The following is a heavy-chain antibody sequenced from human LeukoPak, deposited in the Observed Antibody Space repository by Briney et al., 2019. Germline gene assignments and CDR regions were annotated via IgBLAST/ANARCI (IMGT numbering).Heavy chain of an antibody. V-gene: IGHV3-21*01. Sequence: SGGSLRLSCAASGLSFSSYGMNWVRQAPGKGLEWVSCISSGNIYVYYADSVKGRFTISRDNAKNSLFLQMNSLRAEDTAVYYCARDWNSMGYYYHMDVWGKGTTVTVSS. CDR3: ARDWNSMGYYYHMDV. J-gene: IGHJ6*03. D-gene: IGHD2/OR15-2a*01. CDR2: ISSGNIYV. CDR1: GLSFSSYG.